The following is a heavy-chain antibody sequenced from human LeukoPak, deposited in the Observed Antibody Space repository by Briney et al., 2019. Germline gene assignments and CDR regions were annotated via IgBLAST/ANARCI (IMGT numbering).Heavy chain of an antibody. D-gene: IGHD2-15*01. CDR3: ARSHCSGDSCNSNPTHFDY. Sequence: SETLSLTCTVSGASIATNNYWAWVRQPPGQGLEWIANIYYTGRTYYNQSLKSRVTISVDTSKRQLSLKLSSVTAADTAVYYCARSHCSGDSCNSNPTHFDYWGQGTLVTVSS. CDR2: IYYTGRT. CDR1: GASIATNNY. J-gene: IGHJ4*02. V-gene: IGHV4-39*01.